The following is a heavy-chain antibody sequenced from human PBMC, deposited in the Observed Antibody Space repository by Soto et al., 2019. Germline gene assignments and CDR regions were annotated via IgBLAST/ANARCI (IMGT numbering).Heavy chain of an antibody. Sequence: ASVKVSCKASGYTFTGCYMHWVRQAPGQGLEWMGWINPNSGGTNYAQKFQGWVTMTRDTSISTAYMELRRLRSDDTAVYYCARYYGSGDYYFDYWGQGTLVTVSS. CDR3: ARYYGSGDYYFDY. V-gene: IGHV1-2*04. CDR1: GYTFTGCY. D-gene: IGHD3-10*01. J-gene: IGHJ4*02. CDR2: INPNSGGT.